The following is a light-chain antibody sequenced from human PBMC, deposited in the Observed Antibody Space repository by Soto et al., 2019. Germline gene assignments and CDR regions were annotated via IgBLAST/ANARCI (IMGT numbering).Light chain of an antibody. Sequence: EVLMTQSPATLSVSPGERATLSCWASEMVATNLAWYQQKPGQAPRLLIYAASNRATGIPDKFSGSGSGADYSLTISRLEPEDSAVYYCHQYDKAPQTFGQGTKVDIK. V-gene: IGKV3D-15*02. CDR3: HQYDKAPQT. J-gene: IGKJ2*01. CDR2: AAS. CDR1: EMVATN.